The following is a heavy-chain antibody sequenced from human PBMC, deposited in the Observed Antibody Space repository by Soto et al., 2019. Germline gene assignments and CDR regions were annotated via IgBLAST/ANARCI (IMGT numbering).Heavy chain of an antibody. Sequence: ASVKVSCKASGYTFTGYYMHWVRQAPGQGLEWMGWINPNSGGTNYAQKFQGRVTMTRDTSISTAYMELSRLRSDDTAVYYCARGLRLAAAGPGPFDYWGQGTRVTVSS. CDR3: ARGLRLAAAGPGPFDY. V-gene: IGHV1-2*02. D-gene: IGHD6-13*01. CDR2: INPNSGGT. CDR1: GYTFTGYY. J-gene: IGHJ4*02.